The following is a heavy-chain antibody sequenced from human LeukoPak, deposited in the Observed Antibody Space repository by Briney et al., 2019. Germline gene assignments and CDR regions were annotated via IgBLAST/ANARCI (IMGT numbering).Heavy chain of an antibody. J-gene: IGHJ4*02. Sequence: SETLSLTCAVYGGSFSGYYWSWIRQPPGKGLEWIGEINHSGSTNYNPSLKSRVTISVDTSKNQFSLKLSSVTAADTAVYYCARESERGYSYGYWGQGTLVTVSS. CDR3: ARESERGYSYGY. D-gene: IGHD5-18*01. V-gene: IGHV4-34*01. CDR1: GGSFSGYY. CDR2: INHSGST.